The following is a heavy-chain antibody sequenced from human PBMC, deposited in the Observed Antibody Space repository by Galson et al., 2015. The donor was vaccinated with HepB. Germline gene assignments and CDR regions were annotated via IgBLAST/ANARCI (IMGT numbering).Heavy chain of an antibody. J-gene: IGHJ5*02. CDR3: AREDEYYYDSSGYTWFDP. CDR1: GFTFSSYS. Sequence: SLRLSCAASGFTFSSYSMNWVRQAPGKGLEWVSYISSSSSTIYYADSVKGRFTISRDNAKNSLYLQMNSLRDEDTAVYYCAREDEYYYDSSGYTWFDPWGQGTLVTVSS. D-gene: IGHD3-22*01. CDR2: ISSSSSTI. V-gene: IGHV3-48*02.